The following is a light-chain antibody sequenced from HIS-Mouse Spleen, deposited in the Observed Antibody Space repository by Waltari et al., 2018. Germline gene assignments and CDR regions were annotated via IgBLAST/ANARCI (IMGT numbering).Light chain of an antibody. V-gene: IGKV1-5*03. CDR1: QSISSW. Sequence: DIQMTQSPSTLSASVGDRVTITCRASQSISSWLAWYQQKPGKAPKLLIYKASSLESGVPSRFSGRGSGTEFTLTISCLQPDDFATYYCQQYNSFPYTVGQGTKLEIK. CDR2: KAS. J-gene: IGKJ2*01. CDR3: QQYNSFPYT.